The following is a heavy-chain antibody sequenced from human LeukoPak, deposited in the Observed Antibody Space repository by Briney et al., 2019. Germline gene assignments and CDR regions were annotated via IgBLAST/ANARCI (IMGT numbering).Heavy chain of an antibody. CDR2: IKPDGSEK. CDR3: ARERMYSGSGSTYPYYGY. Sequence: GGSLRLSCAASGFTFSSYWMSWVRQSPGKGLEWVANIKPDGSEKYFMDSVKGRFTISRDNAKNALYLEMNSLRAEDTAEYFCARERMYSGSGSTYPYYGYWGQGTLVTVSS. D-gene: IGHD3-10*01. CDR1: GFTFSSYW. J-gene: IGHJ4*02. V-gene: IGHV3-7*01.